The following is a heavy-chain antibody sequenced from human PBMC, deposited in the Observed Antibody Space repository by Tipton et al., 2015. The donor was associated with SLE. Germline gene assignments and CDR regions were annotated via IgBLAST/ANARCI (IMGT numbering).Heavy chain of an antibody. CDR1: GYTFRNYG. CDR3: AIGLRNWLAYFDW. J-gene: IGHJ4*02. Sequence: QSGAEVKKPGASVKVSCKASGYTFRNYGITWVRQAPGQGLEWMGWISAYNEGPNYSQKYRGRLTVTTDTSTGTAEMELRSLRADDTAMYYCAIGLRNWLAYFDWWGQGTLVTVSS. V-gene: IGHV1-18*01. D-gene: IGHD6-19*01. CDR2: ISAYNEGP.